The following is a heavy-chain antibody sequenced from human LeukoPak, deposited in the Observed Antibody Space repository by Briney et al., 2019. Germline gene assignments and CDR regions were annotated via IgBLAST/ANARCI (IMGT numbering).Heavy chain of an antibody. CDR1: GYSFNTYW. CDR3: ARQDGDYIDY. Sequence: GESLKISCQGFGYSFNTYWIGWVRQMPGKGLEWMAMIYPDDSETRYIPSFQGQVTISADKSISTAYLQWSSLKASDTAMYYCARQDGDYIDYWGPGTLVTVSS. CDR2: IYPDDSET. D-gene: IGHD4-17*01. J-gene: IGHJ4*02. V-gene: IGHV5-51*01.